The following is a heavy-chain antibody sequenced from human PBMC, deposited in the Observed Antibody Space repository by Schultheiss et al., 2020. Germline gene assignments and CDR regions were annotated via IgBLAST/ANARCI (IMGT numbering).Heavy chain of an antibody. CDR2: IDWDDDK. CDR3: AHSAIAARPPYFDY. V-gene: IGHV2-70*12. Sequence: QTLSLTCTVSGGSFSGYYWSWIRQPPGKALEWLALIDWDDDKYYSTSLKTRLTISKDTSKNQVVLTMTNMDPVDTATYYCAHSAIAARPPYFDYWGQGTLVTVSS. CDR1: GGSFSGYY. D-gene: IGHD6-6*01. J-gene: IGHJ4*02.